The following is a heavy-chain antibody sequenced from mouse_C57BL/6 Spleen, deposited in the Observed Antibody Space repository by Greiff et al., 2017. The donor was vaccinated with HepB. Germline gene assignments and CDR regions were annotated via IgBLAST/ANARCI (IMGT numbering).Heavy chain of an antibody. V-gene: IGHV1-62-2*01. CDR3: ARHEEQLRLRRGDYAMDY. D-gene: IGHD3-2*02. J-gene: IGHJ4*01. CDR2: FYPGSGSI. CDR1: GYTFTEYT. Sequence: QVQLQQSGAELVKPGASVKLSCKASGYTFTEYTIHWVKQRSGQGLEWIGWFYPGSGSIKYNEKFKDKATLTADKSSSTVYMELSRLTSEDSAVYFCARHEEQLRLRRGDYAMDYWGQGTSVTVSS.